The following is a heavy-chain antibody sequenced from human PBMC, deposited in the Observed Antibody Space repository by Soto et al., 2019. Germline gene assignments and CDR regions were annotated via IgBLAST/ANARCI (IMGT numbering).Heavy chain of an antibody. CDR2: INPSGGST. D-gene: IGHD1-26*01. Sequence: GASVKVSCQASGYTFTSDYIHWVRQTPGQGLEWMGIINPSGGSTSYAQKFQGRVTMTRDTSTSTVYMELSSLRSEDTAVYYCASGSSRQNYYYYGMDVWGQGTTVTVSS. CDR3: ASGSSRQNYYYYGMDV. J-gene: IGHJ6*02. V-gene: IGHV1-46*01. CDR1: GYTFTSDY.